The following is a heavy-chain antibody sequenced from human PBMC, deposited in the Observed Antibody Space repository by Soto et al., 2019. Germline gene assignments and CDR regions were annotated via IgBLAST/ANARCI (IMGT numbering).Heavy chain of an antibody. Sequence: GGSLRLSCTASGFTFRSFTINWVRQAPWKGLEWVSTISSNSAYIYYTDALRGRFTISRDNAKNSLHLQMNSLRAEDTAVYYCTRVASRDGSARGWFDPWGPGTLVTVSS. V-gene: IGHV3-21*01. CDR2: ISSNSAYI. CDR3: TRVASRDGSARGWFDP. D-gene: IGHD6-25*01. CDR1: GFTFRSFT. J-gene: IGHJ5*02.